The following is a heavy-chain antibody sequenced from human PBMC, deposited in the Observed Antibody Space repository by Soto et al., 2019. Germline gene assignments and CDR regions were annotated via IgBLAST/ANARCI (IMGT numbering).Heavy chain of an antibody. CDR2: INHSGST. V-gene: IGHV4-34*01. D-gene: IGHD2-2*01. CDR3: TRGYCTSNSCHYYYDY. CDR1: GGSFSGYY. J-gene: IGHJ4*02. Sequence: SETLSLTCAVSGGSFSGYYWSWIRQTPGKGLEWIGEINHSGSTNYNPSLKSRVTISVETSKHLFSLKLSSVAAADTAVYYCTRGYCTSNSCHYYYDYWGQGTPVTVSS.